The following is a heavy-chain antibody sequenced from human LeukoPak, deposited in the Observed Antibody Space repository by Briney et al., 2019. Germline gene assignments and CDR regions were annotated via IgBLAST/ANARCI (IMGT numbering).Heavy chain of an antibody. D-gene: IGHD3-3*01. CDR3: ARAGYYDFWSGYYSGFDY. CDR1: GGSISSYY. Sequence: KPSETLSLTCTVSGGSISSYYWSWIRQHPGKGLEWIGYIYYSGSTYYNPSLKSRVTISVDTSKNQFSLKLSSVTAADTAVYYCARAGYYDFWSGYYSGFDYWGQGTLVTVSS. V-gene: IGHV4-59*06. J-gene: IGHJ4*02. CDR2: IYYSGST.